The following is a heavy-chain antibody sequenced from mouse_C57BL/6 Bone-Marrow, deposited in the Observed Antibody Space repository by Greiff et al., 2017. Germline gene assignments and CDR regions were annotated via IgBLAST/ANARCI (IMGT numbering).Heavy chain of an antibody. J-gene: IGHJ2*01. CDR1: GYAFSSYW. CDR3: ARRERNYFDY. CDR2: IYPGDGDT. Sequence: QVQLKESGAELVKPGASVKISCKASGYAFSSYWMNWVKQRPGKGLEWIGQIYPGDGDTNYNGKFKGKATLTADKSSSTAYMQLSSLTSEDSAVYCCARRERNYFDYWGQGTTLTVSS. V-gene: IGHV1-80*01.